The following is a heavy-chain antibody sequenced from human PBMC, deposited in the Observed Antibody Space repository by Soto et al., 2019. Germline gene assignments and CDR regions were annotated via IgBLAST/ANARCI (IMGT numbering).Heavy chain of an antibody. CDR3: ARGGHVVVVTAALDY. Sequence: QVQLVQSGAEVKKPGASVKVSCKASGDTFTDYYIHWVRQAPGQGLEWMGTVNPSGGHTTYAQHCLGRMTMTRDTSTSTLYRERTSLTSEDTAVYYCARGGHVVVVTAALDYWGQGTLVTVSS. J-gene: IGHJ4*02. D-gene: IGHD2-21*02. CDR2: VNPSGGHT. V-gene: IGHV1-46*01. CDR1: GDTFTDYY.